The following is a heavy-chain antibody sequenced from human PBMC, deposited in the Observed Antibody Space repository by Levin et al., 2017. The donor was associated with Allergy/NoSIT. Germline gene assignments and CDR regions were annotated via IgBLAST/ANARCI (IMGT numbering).Heavy chain of an antibody. D-gene: IGHD6-6*01. Sequence: HPGGSLRLSCAASGFTFSSYGMHWVRQAPGKGLEWVAVIWYDGSNKYYADSVKGRFTISRDNSKNTLYLQMNSLRAEDTAVYYCASLGLRSSRLYDGMDVWGQGTTVTVSS. J-gene: IGHJ6*02. CDR2: IWYDGSNK. CDR3: ASLGLRSSRLYDGMDV. V-gene: IGHV3-33*01. CDR1: GFTFSSYG.